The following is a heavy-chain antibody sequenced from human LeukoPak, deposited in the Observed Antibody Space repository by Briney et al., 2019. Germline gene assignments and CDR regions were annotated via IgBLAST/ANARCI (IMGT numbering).Heavy chain of an antibody. CDR2: ISFDGSNE. Sequence: GRSLRLSCAASGFTFSSYGMHWVRQSPGRGLEWVPFISFDGSNEFYADSLKGRFTISRDNSKDTLYLQMDSLRAEDTALYYCAREEHDYVWGSYRYYYYYGIDVWGQGTTVTVSS. J-gene: IGHJ6*02. V-gene: IGHV3-30*03. CDR3: AREEHDYVWGSYRYYYYYGIDV. D-gene: IGHD3-16*02. CDR1: GFTFSSYG.